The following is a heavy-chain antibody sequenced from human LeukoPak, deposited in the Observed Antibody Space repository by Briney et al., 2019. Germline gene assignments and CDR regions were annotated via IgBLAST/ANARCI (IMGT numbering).Heavy chain of an antibody. Sequence: GGSLRLSCAASGFTVSSNYMSWVRQAPGKGLEWVSVIYSGGSTYYADSVKGRFTISRDNSKNTLYLQMNSLRAEDTAVYYCAREGACSGGSCYYAFDIWGQGTMVTVSS. J-gene: IGHJ3*02. CDR1: GFTVSSNY. CDR3: AREGACSGGSCYYAFDI. CDR2: IYSGGST. D-gene: IGHD2-15*01. V-gene: IGHV3-53*05.